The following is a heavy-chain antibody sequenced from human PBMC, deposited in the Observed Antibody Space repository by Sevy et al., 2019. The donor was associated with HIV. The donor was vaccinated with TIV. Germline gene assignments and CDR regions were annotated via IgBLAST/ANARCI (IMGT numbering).Heavy chain of an antibody. CDR1: GFTFSKYS. Sequence: GGSLRLSCEASGFTFSKYSMSWVRQAPGKGLEWVSTFSFGCGRINYADSAKGRFTISRDDSKNTLYLQMNSLRAEDTAVYYCAREGCTKPHDYWGQGTLVTVSS. D-gene: IGHD2-8*01. CDR3: AREGCTKPHDY. CDR2: FSFGCGRI. V-gene: IGHV3-23*01. J-gene: IGHJ4*02.